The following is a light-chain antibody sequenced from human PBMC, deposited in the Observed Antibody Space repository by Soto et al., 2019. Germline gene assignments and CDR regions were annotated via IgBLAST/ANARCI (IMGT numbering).Light chain of an antibody. CDR1: QSISSGY. J-gene: IGKJ4*01. Sequence: EILLTQSPGTLSLSPGERATLSCRASQSISSGYLAWYQQKPGQAPRLLIYGASSRAAGIPDRFSGSGSGTDFTLTISRLEPEDFALYYCQQYGTSPLTFGGGTKVDIK. V-gene: IGKV3-20*01. CDR2: GAS. CDR3: QQYGTSPLT.